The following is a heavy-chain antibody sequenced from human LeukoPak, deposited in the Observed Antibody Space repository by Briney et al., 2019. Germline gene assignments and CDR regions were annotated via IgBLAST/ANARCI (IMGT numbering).Heavy chain of an antibody. CDR2: INPNSDGT. CDR3: AREGGVGATGAFDI. V-gene: IGHV1-2*02. D-gene: IGHD1-26*01. CDR1: GYTFTGYY. J-gene: IGHJ3*02. Sequence: ASVKVSCKASGYTFTGYYMHWVRQAPGQGLEWMGWINPNSDGTNYAQKFQGRVTMTRDTSISTAYMELSRLRSDDTAVYYCAREGGVGATGAFDIWGQGTMVTVSS.